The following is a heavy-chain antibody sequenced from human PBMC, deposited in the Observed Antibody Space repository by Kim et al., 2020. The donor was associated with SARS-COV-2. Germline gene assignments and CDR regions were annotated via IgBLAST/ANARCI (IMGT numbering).Heavy chain of an antibody. V-gene: IGHV3-30*01. Sequence: SVKGRFTISRDNSKNTLYLQMNSLRAEDTAVYYCARDWAGLRYFGYGMDVWGQGTTVTVSS. CDR3: ARDWAGLRYFGYGMDV. D-gene: IGHD3-9*01. J-gene: IGHJ6*02.